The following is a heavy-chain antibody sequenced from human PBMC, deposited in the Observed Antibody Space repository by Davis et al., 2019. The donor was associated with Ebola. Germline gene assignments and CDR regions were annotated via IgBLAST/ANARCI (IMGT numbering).Heavy chain of an antibody. J-gene: IGHJ6*02. V-gene: IGHV1-3*01. D-gene: IGHD5-18*01. CDR2: INAGNGST. CDR1: AYTFTTYG. CDR3: ARELVSEKYSYGYYYYYGMDV. Sequence: AASVKVSCKASAYTFTTYGISWVRQAPGQGLEWMGWINAGNGSTKYSQKFQGRVTITRDTSASTAYMELSSLRSEDTAVYYCARELVSEKYSYGYYYYYGMDVWGQGTTVTVSS.